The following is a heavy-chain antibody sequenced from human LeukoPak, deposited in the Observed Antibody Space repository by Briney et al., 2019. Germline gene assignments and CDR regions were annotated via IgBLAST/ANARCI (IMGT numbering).Heavy chain of an antibody. CDR2: IYYSGST. CDR1: GGSISYYY. D-gene: IGHD5-24*01. V-gene: IGHV4-59*08. J-gene: IGHJ4*02. CDR3: ARVLADGYSDY. Sequence: SETLSLTCTVSGGSISYYYWSWIRQPPGKGLEWIGYIYYSGSTKYNPSLKSRVTISVDTSKNHFSLNLSSVTAADTAAYYCARVLADGYSDYWGQGALVTVSS.